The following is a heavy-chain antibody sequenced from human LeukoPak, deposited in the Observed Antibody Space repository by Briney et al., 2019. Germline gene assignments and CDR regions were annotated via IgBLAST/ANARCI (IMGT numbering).Heavy chain of an antibody. D-gene: IGHD1-26*01. CDR1: GFTFSSHA. CDR3: AKTLLGAPNDAIDI. J-gene: IGHJ3*02. V-gene: IGHV3-23*01. CDR2: ISGSGGST. Sequence: PGGSLRLSCAASGFTFSSHAMSWVRQAPGKGLEWVSAISGSGGSTYYADSVRGRFTISRDNSKNTLYLQMNSLRAEDTAVYYCAKTLLGAPNDAIDIWGQGTMVTVSS.